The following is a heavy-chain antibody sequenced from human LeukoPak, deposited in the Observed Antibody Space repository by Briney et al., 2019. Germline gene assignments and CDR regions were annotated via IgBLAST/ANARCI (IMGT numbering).Heavy chain of an antibody. CDR3: VRHIKPAGPWDGMDV. J-gene: IGHJ6*02. D-gene: IGHD1-26*01. V-gene: IGHV1-18*04. CDR1: GYTFTSYG. CDR2: ISAYNSNK. Sequence: ASVMVSCKASGYTFTSYGISWVRQAPGQGLEWVAWISAYNSNKNSAEKFQGRVTMTIDTSTSTAYMELRSLKSDDTAVYYCVRHIKPAGPWDGMDVWGQGTTVIVSS.